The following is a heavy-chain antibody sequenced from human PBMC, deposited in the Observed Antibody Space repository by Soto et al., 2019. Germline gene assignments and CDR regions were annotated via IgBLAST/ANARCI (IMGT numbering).Heavy chain of an antibody. D-gene: IGHD1-26*01. V-gene: IGHV3-13*04. CDR1: GFTFSSYD. CDR3: ARGYSGSPDAFDI. Sequence: GGSLRLSCAASGFTFSSYDMHWVRHATGKGLEWVSAIGTAGGTYYPGSVKGRFTISRENAKNSLYLQMNSLRAGDTAVYYCARGYSGSPDAFDIWGQGTMVTVSS. J-gene: IGHJ3*02. CDR2: IGTAGGT.